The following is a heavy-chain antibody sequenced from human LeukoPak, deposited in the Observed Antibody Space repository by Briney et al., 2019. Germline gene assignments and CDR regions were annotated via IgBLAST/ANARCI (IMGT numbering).Heavy chain of an antibody. D-gene: IGHD2/OR15-2a*01. J-gene: IGHJ6*02. CDR3: ATAFLGLYYYYGMDV. CDR2: INHSGST. CDR1: GGSFSGYY. V-gene: IGHV4-34*01. Sequence: PSETLSLTCAVYGGSFSGYYWSWIRQPPGKGLEWIGEINHSGSTNYNPSLKSRVTISVDTSKNQFYLKLSSVTAADTAVYYCATAFLGLYYYYGMDVWGQGTTVTVSS.